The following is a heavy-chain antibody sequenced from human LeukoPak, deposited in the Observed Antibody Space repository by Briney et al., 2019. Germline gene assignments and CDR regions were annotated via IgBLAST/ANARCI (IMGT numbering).Heavy chain of an antibody. D-gene: IGHD3-10*01. J-gene: IGHJ2*01. CDR3: ARGPYASGYVNPVLSYWYFDL. CDR1: GFTFSSYAMH. CDR2: IFYSGST. V-gene: IGHV4-31*02. Sequence: LRLSCAASGFTFSSYAMHWVRQHPGKGLEWIGYIFYSGSTYSNPSLKSRITISIDTPKNQFSLKLNSVTAADTAVYYCARGPYASGYVNPVLSYWYFDLWGRGTLVTVSS.